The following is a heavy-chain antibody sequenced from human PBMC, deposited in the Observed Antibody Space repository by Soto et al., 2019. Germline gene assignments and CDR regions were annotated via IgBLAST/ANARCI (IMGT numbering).Heavy chain of an antibody. D-gene: IGHD6-19*01. J-gene: IGHJ4*01. CDR2: IIPIFGGG. CDR3: ARVISGWLDY. V-gene: IGHV1-69*05. CDR1: GVSFRNYA. Sequence: SMKVSCKVSGVSFRNYAVSWVRQVAGQGLEWIGGIIPIFGGGNSAQKFQGRVTMTTDTSTSTAYMELRSLRSDDTAVYYCARVISGWLDYWG.